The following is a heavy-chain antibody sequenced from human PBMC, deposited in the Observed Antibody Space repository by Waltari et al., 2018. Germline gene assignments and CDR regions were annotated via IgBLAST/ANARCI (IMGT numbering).Heavy chain of an antibody. CDR3: ATYDYGDSH. Sequence: QVQLVQSGAEVTKPGSSVKLSCKASVGPFSSYAISWVRQAPGQGLEWMGRIIPIFGTANYAQKFEGRVTITADKSTSTAYMELSSLRSEDTAVYYCATYDYGDSHWGQGTLVTVSS. V-gene: IGHV1-69*08. D-gene: IGHD4-17*01. CDR1: VGPFSSYA. CDR2: IIPIFGTA. J-gene: IGHJ4*02.